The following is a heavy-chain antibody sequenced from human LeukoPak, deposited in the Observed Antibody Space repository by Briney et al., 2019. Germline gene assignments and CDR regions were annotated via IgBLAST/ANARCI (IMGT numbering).Heavy chain of an antibody. CDR1: GFTFSSYT. J-gene: IGHJ5*02. Sequence: PGGSLRLSCAASGFTFSSYTMNWVRQAPGKGLEWVSSISSSSTYINYADSVKGRFTISRDNAKNSLYLQMNSLRAEDTAVYYCARDLGQYYDTSDNWFDPWGQGTLVTVSS. D-gene: IGHD3-22*01. V-gene: IGHV3-21*01. CDR2: ISSSSTYI. CDR3: ARDLGQYYDTSDNWFDP.